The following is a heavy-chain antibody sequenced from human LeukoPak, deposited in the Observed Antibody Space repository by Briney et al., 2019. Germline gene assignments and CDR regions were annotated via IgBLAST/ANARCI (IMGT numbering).Heavy chain of an antibody. J-gene: IGHJ4*02. Sequence: ASVKVSCKASGYTFTSYDINWVRQATGQGLEWMGWMNPNSGNTGYAQKFQGRVTMTRNTSISTAYMELSSLRSEDTAVYYCARPRRGSYEADYWGQGTLVTVSS. CDR1: GYTFTSYD. V-gene: IGHV1-8*01. CDR3: ARPRRGSYEADY. CDR2: MNPNSGNT. D-gene: IGHD2-15*01.